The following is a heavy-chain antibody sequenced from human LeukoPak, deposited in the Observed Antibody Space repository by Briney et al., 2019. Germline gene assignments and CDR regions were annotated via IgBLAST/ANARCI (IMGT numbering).Heavy chain of an antibody. J-gene: IGHJ4*02. Sequence: SETLSLTCIVSRGSISDYYWSWVQQPPGEGLEWIGYIYYRGSTNYNPSPKSRVKISLETSKNQFSLNLNSVTAADTAVYYCARELKVGNTGYYFDYWGQGTLVTVSS. CDR2: IYYRGST. CDR3: ARELKVGNTGYYFDY. D-gene: IGHD2/OR15-2a*01. CDR1: RGSISDYY. V-gene: IGHV4-59*01.